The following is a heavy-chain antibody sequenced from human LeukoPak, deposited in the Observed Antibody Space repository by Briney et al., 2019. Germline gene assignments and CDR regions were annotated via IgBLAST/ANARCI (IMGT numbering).Heavy chain of an antibody. V-gene: IGHV1-69*05. Sequence: SVKVSCKASGYTFTSYAISWVRQAPGQGLEWMGGIIPIFGTANYAQKFQGRVTITTDESTSTAYMELSSLRSEDTAVYYCARASSYYYDSSGPDYWGQGTLVTVSS. J-gene: IGHJ4*02. CDR1: GYTFTSYA. CDR3: ARASSYYYDSSGPDY. D-gene: IGHD3-22*01. CDR2: IIPIFGTA.